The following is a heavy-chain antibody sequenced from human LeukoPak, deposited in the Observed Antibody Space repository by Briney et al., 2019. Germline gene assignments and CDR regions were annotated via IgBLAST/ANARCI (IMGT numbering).Heavy chain of an antibody. CDR2: ISGSGGST. V-gene: IGHV3-23*01. CDR3: ARGNGLWPVYYYMDV. Sequence: GGSRRLSCAASGFTFSSYAMSWVRQAPGKGLEWVSAISGSGGSTYYADSVKSRFTISRDNSKNTLYLQFNSLRAEDTAVYYCARGNGLWPVYYYMDVWGKGTTVTVSS. CDR1: GFTFSSYA. J-gene: IGHJ6*03. D-gene: IGHD2-8*01.